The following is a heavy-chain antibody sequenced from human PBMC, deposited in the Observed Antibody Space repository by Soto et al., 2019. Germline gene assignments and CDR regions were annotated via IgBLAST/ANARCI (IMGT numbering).Heavy chain of an antibody. J-gene: IGHJ5*02. CDR2: IYYSGST. Sequence: QVQLQESGPGLVKPSQTLSLTCTVSGGSISSGGYYWSWIRQHPGKGLEWIGYIYYSGSTYYNPPLKSRVTISVDTSKNQFSLKLSSVTAADTAVYYCARDDRRGYYGSGSYYKMGWFDPWGQGTLVTVSS. CDR1: GGSISSGGYY. V-gene: IGHV4-31*03. D-gene: IGHD3-10*01. CDR3: ARDDRRGYYGSGSYYKMGWFDP.